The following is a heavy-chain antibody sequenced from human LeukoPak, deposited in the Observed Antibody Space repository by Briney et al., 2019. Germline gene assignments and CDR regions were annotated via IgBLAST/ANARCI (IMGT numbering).Heavy chain of an antibody. V-gene: IGHV4-61*01. Sequence: SETLSLTCTVSGGSDSSGSYYWSWIRQPPGKGLEWIGYIYYSGSTNYNPSLKSRVTISVDTSKNQFSLKLSSVTAADTAVYYCARVQSEEAYCGGDCYSDAFDIWGQGTMVTVSS. CDR1: GGSDSSGSYY. CDR3: ARVQSEEAYCGGDCYSDAFDI. D-gene: IGHD2-21*02. CDR2: IYYSGST. J-gene: IGHJ3*02.